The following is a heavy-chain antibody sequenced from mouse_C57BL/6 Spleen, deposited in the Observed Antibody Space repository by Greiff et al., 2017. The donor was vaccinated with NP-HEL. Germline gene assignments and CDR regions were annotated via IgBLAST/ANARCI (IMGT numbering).Heavy chain of an antibody. CDR1: GFTFSDYG. Sequence: EVQLQESGGGLVKPGGSLKLSCAASGFTFSDYGMHWVRQAPEKGLEWVAYISSGSSTIYYADTVKGRFTISRDNAKNTLFLQMTSLRSEDTAMYYCARGYYGSSYLFAYWGQGTLVTVSA. J-gene: IGHJ3*01. D-gene: IGHD1-1*01. CDR3: ARGYYGSSYLFAY. V-gene: IGHV5-17*01. CDR2: ISSGSSTI.